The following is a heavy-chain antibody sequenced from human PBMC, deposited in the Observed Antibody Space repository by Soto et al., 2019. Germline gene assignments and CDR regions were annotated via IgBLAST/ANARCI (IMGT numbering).Heavy chain of an antibody. CDR1: GFTFSSYA. CDR3: AKDYSGGGSSTSLGHY. J-gene: IGHJ4*02. Sequence: GGSLRLSCAASGFTFSSYAMSWFRQAPGKGLEWVSAISGSGGSTYYADSVKGRFTISRDNSKNTLYLQMNSLRAEDTAVYYCAKDYSGGGSSTSLGHYWGQGTLVTVSS. CDR2: ISGSGGST. V-gene: IGHV3-23*01. D-gene: IGHD2-2*01.